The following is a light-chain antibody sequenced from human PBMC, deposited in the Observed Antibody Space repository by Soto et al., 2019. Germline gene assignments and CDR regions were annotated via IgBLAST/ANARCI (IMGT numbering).Light chain of an antibody. CDR1: QSISRW. CDR3: QQYHAYPYT. V-gene: IGKV1-5*01. J-gene: IGKJ2*01. CDR2: DAS. Sequence: DIQMTQSPSTLSAFVGDRVTITCRASQSISRWLAWYHLRPGKAPKLLIHDASSLESGVPSRFSGSGSGTELTLTISSLQPDDSAIYYCQQYHAYPYTFGQGTKLGIK.